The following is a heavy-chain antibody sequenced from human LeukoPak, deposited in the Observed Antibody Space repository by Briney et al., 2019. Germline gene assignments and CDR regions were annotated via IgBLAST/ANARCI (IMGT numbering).Heavy chain of an antibody. CDR1: GFTFSNYW. Sequence: PGGSLRLSCAASGFTFSNYWMSWVRQAPGKGLEWLANINQDGSEMYYVDSVKGRFTISRDNGKNSLYLQINSLRADDTAVYYCAAAGMDYWGQGTLVTVSS. CDR2: INQDGSEM. J-gene: IGHJ4*02. CDR3: AAAGMDY. D-gene: IGHD6-19*01. V-gene: IGHV3-7*01.